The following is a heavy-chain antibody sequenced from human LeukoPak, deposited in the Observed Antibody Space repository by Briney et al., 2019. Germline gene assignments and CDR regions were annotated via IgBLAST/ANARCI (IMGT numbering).Heavy chain of an antibody. J-gene: IGHJ4*02. V-gene: IGHV1-2*02. Sequence: ASVKVSCKASGYTFTGYYMHWVRQAPGQGLEWMGWINPNNGCTNYARKFQGRVTMTRDMSISTAYIELSRLRSDDTAVYYCARGPNITMVRGVIIPVDYWGQRTLVTVSS. CDR1: GYTFTGYY. CDR3: ARGPNITMVRGVIIPVDY. D-gene: IGHD3-10*01. CDR2: INPNNGCT.